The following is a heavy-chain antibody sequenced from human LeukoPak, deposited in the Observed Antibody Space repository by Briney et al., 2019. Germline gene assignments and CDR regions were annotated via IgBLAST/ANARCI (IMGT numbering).Heavy chain of an antibody. CDR1: GFTFSSYA. CDR3: AKDLTTGYYDILTGYYNGNWFDP. CDR2: ISDDGGRK. Sequence: GGSLRLSCAASGFTFSSYAMHWVRQAPGKGLEWVAAISDDGGRKYYADSVKGRFTISRDNSKNTLYLQMNSLRAEDTAVYYCAKDLTTGYYDILTGYYNGNWFDPWGQGTLVTVSS. V-gene: IGHV3-23*01. D-gene: IGHD3-9*01. J-gene: IGHJ5*02.